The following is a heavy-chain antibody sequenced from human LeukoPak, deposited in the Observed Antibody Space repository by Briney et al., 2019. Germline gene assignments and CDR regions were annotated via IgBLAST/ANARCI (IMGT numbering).Heavy chain of an antibody. J-gene: IGHJ4*02. CDR3: ARDGGDYGDLVDY. Sequence: PSVKVSCKASGYTFTTYGISWVRQAPGQGLGWMGWISAYIGNTNYVQKLQGRVTMTTDTSTSTAYMELRSLRSDDTAVYYCARDGGDYGDLVDYWGRGTVVTVSS. CDR2: ISAYIGNT. V-gene: IGHV1-18*01. D-gene: IGHD4-17*01. CDR1: GYTFTTYG.